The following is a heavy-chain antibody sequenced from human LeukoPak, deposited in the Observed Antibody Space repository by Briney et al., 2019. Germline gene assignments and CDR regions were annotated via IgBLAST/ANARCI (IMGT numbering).Heavy chain of an antibody. CDR1: GDSIRSSSYH. D-gene: IGHD3-3*01. CDR2: IYYSGST. CDR3: ARDSPSRDFWSGYSYYYYMDV. Sequence: PSETLSLTCTVSGDSIRSSSYHWGWIRQPPGKGLEWIGSIYYSGSTYNNRSLKRRLTISIDTSKNQFSLKLSSVTAADTAVYYCARDSPSRDFWSGYSYYYYMDVWGKGTTVTVSS. V-gene: IGHV4-39*07. J-gene: IGHJ6*03.